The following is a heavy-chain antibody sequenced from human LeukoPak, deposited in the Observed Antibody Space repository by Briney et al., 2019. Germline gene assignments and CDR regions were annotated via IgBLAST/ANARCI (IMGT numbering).Heavy chain of an antibody. J-gene: IGHJ4*02. Sequence: SGGSLRLSCAASGFTFSSYWMHWVRQAPGKGLVWVSRINSDGSSTSYADSVKGRFTISRDNAKNTLYLQMNSLRAEDTAVYYCARDDYYDSSGYSENYWGQGTLVTVSS. CDR3: ARDDYYDSSGYSENY. D-gene: IGHD3-22*01. V-gene: IGHV3-74*01. CDR2: INSDGSST. CDR1: GFTFSSYW.